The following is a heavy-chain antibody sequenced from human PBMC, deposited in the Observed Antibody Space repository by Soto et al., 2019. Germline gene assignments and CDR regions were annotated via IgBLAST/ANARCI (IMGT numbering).Heavy chain of an antibody. D-gene: IGHD4-17*01. V-gene: IGHV4-39*01. J-gene: IGHJ5*02. Sequence: PSETLSLTCTVSGGSISSSSYYWGWIRQPPGKGLEWIGSIYYSGSTYYNPSLKSRVTISVDTSKNQFSLKLSSVTAADTAVYYCARHSPTTVTTLTKSMNWFDPWGQGTLVTVSS. CDR1: GGSISSSSYY. CDR2: IYYSGST. CDR3: ARHSPTTVTTLTKSMNWFDP.